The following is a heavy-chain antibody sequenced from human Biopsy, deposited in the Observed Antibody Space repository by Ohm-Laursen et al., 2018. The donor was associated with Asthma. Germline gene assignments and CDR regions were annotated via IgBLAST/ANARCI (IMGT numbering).Heavy chain of an antibody. J-gene: IGHJ2*01. V-gene: IGHV4-39*02. CDR2: IYYSGRT. CDR1: GDAMSTSGSY. CDR3: ARAVSSSSYWYFGL. D-gene: IGHD6-6*01. Sequence: GTLSLTCIVSGDAMSTSGSYWGWIRQSPGKGLEWIGSIYYSGRTYYNPPLESRVTISADTSKNHFSLKVTSVTAADTAVYYCARAVSSSSYWYFGLWGRGDLVTVSS.